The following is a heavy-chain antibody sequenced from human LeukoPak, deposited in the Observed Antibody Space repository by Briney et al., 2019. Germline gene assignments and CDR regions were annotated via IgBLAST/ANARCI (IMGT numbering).Heavy chain of an antibody. CDR2: MNPNSGNT. V-gene: IGHV1-8*01. Sequence: ASVKVSCTASGYTFTSYDINWVRQAPGQGLEWMGWMNPNSGNTGYAQKFQGRVTMTRNTSISTAYMELSSLRSEDTAVYYCARVGQEQQLVIDYWGQGTLVTVSS. D-gene: IGHD6-13*01. CDR1: GYTFTSYD. CDR3: ARVGQEQQLVIDY. J-gene: IGHJ4*02.